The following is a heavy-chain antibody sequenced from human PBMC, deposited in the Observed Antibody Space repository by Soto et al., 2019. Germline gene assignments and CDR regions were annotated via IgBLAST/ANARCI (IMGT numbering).Heavy chain of an antibody. CDR1: GGTFSSYA. CDR2: IIPIFGTA. Sequence: SVKVSCKASGGTFSSYAISWVRQAPGQGLEWMGGIIPIFGTANYAQKFQGRVTITADESTSTAYMELSSLRSEDTAVYYCASVFRTGTTSYYYYHGMDVWGQGTTVTVSS. V-gene: IGHV1-69*13. CDR3: ASVFRTGTTSYYYYHGMDV. D-gene: IGHD1-1*01. J-gene: IGHJ6*01.